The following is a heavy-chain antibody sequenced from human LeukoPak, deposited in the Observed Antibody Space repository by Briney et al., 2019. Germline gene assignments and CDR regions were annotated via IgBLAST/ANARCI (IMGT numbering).Heavy chain of an antibody. CDR3: ARIEDVTRGYNHAYYFDY. V-gene: IGHV4-38-2*02. CDR1: GYSISSDYY. D-gene: IGHD5-18*01. J-gene: IGHJ4*02. Sequence: SETLSLTCTDSGYSISSDYYWGWIRQPPGKGLEWIGNIFHNGNTYCNPSLKSRVTMSIDTSKKQFSLKLRTATAADTAVYYCARIEDVTRGYNHAYYFDYWGQGTLVTVSS. CDR2: IFHNGNT.